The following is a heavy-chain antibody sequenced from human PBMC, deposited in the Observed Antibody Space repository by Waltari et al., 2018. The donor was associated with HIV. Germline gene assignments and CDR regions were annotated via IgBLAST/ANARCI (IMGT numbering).Heavy chain of an antibody. Sequence: QVQLVESGGGVVQPGRSLRLSCAAAGFTFRNYDMPWVRQAPGRGLEWVAVVSYAGMAYYADSLRGRFTISRDTPEDTLYLQINSLRADDTAVYYCAKDWRSGYYTGRSYALDVWGQGTTVTVSS. D-gene: IGHD3-3*01. J-gene: IGHJ6*02. CDR3: AKDWRSGYYTGRSYALDV. V-gene: IGHV3-30*18. CDR2: VSYAGMA. CDR1: GFTFRNYD.